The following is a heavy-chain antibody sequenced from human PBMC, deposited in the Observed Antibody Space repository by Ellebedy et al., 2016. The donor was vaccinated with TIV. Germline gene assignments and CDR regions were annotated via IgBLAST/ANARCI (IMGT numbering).Heavy chain of an antibody. CDR2: ISYDGSNK. CDR3: AKEAYSDYGSGSYYLDYGMDV. J-gene: IGHJ6*02. D-gene: IGHD3-10*01. CDR1: GFTFSSYG. V-gene: IGHV3-30*18. Sequence: GESLKISXAASGFTFSSYGMHWVRQAPGKGLEWVAVISYDGSNKYYADSVKGRFTISRDNSKNTLYLQMNSLRAEDTAVYYCAKEAYSDYGSGSYYLDYGMDVWGQGTTVTVSS.